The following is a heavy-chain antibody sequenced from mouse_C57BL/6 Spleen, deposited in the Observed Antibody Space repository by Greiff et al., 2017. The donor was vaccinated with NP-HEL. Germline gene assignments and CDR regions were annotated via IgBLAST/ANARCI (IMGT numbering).Heavy chain of an antibody. CDR2: ISDGGSYT. Sequence: EVKLMESGGGLVKPGGSLKLSCAASGFTFSSYAMSWVRQTPEKRLEWVATISDGGSYTYYPDNVKGRFTISRDNAKNNLYLQMSHLKSEDTAMYYCARDGSPDWLAYWGQGTLVTVSA. V-gene: IGHV5-4*01. CDR3: ARDGSPDWLAY. J-gene: IGHJ3*01. CDR1: GFTFSSYA.